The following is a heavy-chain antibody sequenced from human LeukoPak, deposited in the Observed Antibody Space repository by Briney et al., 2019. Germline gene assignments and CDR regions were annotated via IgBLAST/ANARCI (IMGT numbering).Heavy chain of an antibody. J-gene: IGHJ4*02. V-gene: IGHV4-39*07. CDR1: GGSISSSSYY. CDR2: IYYSGST. D-gene: IGHD5-12*01. CDR3: ARGDTVAGPFDY. Sequence: SETLSLTCTVSGGSISSSSYYWGWICQPPGKGLEWIGSIYYSGSTYYNPSLKSRVTISVDTSKNQFSLKLSSVTAADTAVYYCARGDTVAGPFDYWGQGTLVTVSS.